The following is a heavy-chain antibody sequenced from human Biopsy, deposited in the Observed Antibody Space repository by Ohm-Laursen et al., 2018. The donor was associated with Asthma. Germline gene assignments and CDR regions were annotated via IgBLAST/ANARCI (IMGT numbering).Heavy chain of an antibody. D-gene: IGHD3-9*01. J-gene: IGHJ3*01. CDR3: ARTYYDFLTGQVKDVFGV. Sequence: ASVKVSCKASGYNFISFAIHWVRWAPGQRLEWMGWVNTGNGDTKYSQKFQGRVTITRDTSASTAYMELRSLRSEDTATYYCARTYYDFLTGQVKDVFGVWGQGTMVTVSS. V-gene: IGHV1-3*04. CDR2: VNTGNGDT. CDR1: GYNFISFA.